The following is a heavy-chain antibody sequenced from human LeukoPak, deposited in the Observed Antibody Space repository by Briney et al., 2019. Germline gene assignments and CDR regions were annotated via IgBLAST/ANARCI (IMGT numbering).Heavy chain of an antibody. D-gene: IGHD2-21*02. CDR3: XXXXXXXXTSPGRTSFDY. J-gene: IGHJ4*02. CDR2: IRYDGSNK. V-gene: IGHV3-30*02. Sequence: GGSLRLSCATSAFTFRSYGMHWVRQAPDKGLEWVAFIRYDGSNKYYADSVKGRFTISRDNSKNTLYLQMNSLRAEDTAVYYXXXXXXXXXTSPGRTSFDYWGQGTLVTVSP. CDR1: AFTFRSYG.